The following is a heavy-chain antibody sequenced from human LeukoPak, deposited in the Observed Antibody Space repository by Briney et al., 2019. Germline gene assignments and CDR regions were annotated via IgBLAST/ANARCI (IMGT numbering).Heavy chain of an antibody. D-gene: IGHD3-3*01. V-gene: IGHV3-64D*09. J-gene: IGHJ4*02. CDR3: VKGGVVTSRALDY. Sequence: GGSLRLSCSASGFTFRSSAMHWVRQAPGKGLEDVSAISYNGDITYYADSVKGRFTISRDNSKNTLYLQMSSLRAEDTAVYYCVKGGVVTSRALDYWGQGTLVTVSS. CDR1: GFTFRSSA. CDR2: ISYNGDIT.